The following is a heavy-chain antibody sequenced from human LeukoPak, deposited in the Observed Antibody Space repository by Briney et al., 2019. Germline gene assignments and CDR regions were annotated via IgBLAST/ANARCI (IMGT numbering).Heavy chain of an antibody. CDR3: AKPPYYYDSSGYYYIDAFDI. V-gene: IGHV3-23*01. Sequence: GGSLRLSCAASGFTLSSYAMSWVRQAPGKGLEWVSAISGSGGSTYYADSVKGRFTISRDNSKNTLYLQMNSLRAEDTAVYYCAKPPYYYDSSGYYYIDAFDIWGQGTMVTVSS. D-gene: IGHD3-22*01. CDR2: ISGSGGST. CDR1: GFTLSSYA. J-gene: IGHJ3*02.